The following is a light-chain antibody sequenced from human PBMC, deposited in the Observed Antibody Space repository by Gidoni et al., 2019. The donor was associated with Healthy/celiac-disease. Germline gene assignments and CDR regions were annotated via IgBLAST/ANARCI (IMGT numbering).Light chain of an antibody. CDR1: SSNIGAGYD. CDR3: QSYDSSLSGAVV. Sequence: QSVLTPPPSVSGAPGQRVTISCTGSSSNIGAGYDVHWYQQLPGTAPKLPIYGNSNRPSGVPDRFSGSKSGTSASLAITGLQAEDEADYYCQSYDSSLSGAVVFGGGTKLTVL. J-gene: IGLJ2*01. V-gene: IGLV1-40*01. CDR2: GNS.